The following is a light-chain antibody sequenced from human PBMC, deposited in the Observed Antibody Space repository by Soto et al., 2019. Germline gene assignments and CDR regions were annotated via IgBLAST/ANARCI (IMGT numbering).Light chain of an antibody. V-gene: IGKV3-20*01. Sequence: EIVLTQSPGTLSLSPGERATLSCRASQSVSSSYLAWYRQRPGQAPRLLIYGASIRATGIPDRFSGSGSGTDFTRTIRRLEPEDFAVYYCQQYGSSPSFGPGTTVDIK. J-gene: IGKJ3*01. CDR3: QQYGSSPS. CDR1: QSVSSSY. CDR2: GAS.